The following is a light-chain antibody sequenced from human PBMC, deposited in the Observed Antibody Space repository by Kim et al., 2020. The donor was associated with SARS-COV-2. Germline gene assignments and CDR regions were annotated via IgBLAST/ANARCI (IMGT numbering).Light chain of an antibody. CDR1: SSDVGSYNL. J-gene: IGLJ2*01. Sequence: QTITTSCTGTSSDVGSYNLVSWYQQHPGKAPKLMIYEVSKRPSGVSNRFSGSKSGNTASLTISGLQAEDEADYYCCSYAGSSTSVVFGGGTKVTVL. CDR2: EVS. V-gene: IGLV2-23*02. CDR3: CSYAGSSTSVV.